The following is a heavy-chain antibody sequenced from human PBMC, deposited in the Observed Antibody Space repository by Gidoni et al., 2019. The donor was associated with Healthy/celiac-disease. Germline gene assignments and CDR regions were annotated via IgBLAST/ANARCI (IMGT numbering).Heavy chain of an antibody. V-gene: IGHV3-11*01. CDR3: ARGEYYYDSSGYSIDAFDI. J-gene: IGHJ3*02. Sequence: QVQLVESGGGLVTPGGSLRLSCAASGFPFSEYYMSWIRQAPGKGLEWVAYISSSCSTIYHADSVKGRFTISRDNAKNSLYLQMNSLRAEDTAVYYCARGEYYYDSSGYSIDAFDIWGQGTMVTVSS. CDR2: ISSSCSTI. CDR1: GFPFSEYY. D-gene: IGHD3-22*01.